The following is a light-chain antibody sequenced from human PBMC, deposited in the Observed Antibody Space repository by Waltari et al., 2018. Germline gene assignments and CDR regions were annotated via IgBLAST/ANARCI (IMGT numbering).Light chain of an antibody. V-gene: IGKV1-5*03. CDR3: QQYDSSPYT. CDR2: KAS. Sequence: DIQLTQSPSTLSASVGARVTITCRASESISAWLAWYQHKPGKAPKLLIYKASTLEGGVPSRFSGTGSGTEFSLIISSLQPDDLGIYYCQQYDSSPYTFGQGTKLEIK. J-gene: IGKJ2*01. CDR1: ESISAW.